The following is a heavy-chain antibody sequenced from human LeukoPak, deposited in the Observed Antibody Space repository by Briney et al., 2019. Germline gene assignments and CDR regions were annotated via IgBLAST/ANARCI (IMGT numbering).Heavy chain of an antibody. V-gene: IGHV3-23*01. J-gene: IGHJ4*02. D-gene: IGHD3-9*01. CDR3: ARDSPEYYDILTGYPINPSSFDY. CDR2: VSGSGGST. CDR1: GFTFTSYA. Sequence: GGSLRLSCAASGFTFTSYAMNWVRQAPGKGLEWVSVVSGSGGSTYYADSVKGRFTISRDNAKNSLYLQMNSLRAEDTAVYYCARDSPEYYDILTGYPINPSSFDYWGQGTLVTVSS.